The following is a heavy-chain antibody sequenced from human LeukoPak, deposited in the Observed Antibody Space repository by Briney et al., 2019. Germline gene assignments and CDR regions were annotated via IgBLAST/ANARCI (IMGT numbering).Heavy chain of an antibody. V-gene: IGHV3-23*01. J-gene: IGHJ3*02. CDR2: ISGSGGST. Sequence: GGSLRLSCEASGFTFSSHAMNWVRQAPGKGLEWVSAISGSGGSTYYADSVKGRFTISRDNAKNTLYLQINSLRAEDTTVYYCAKGIVVVTGPFDIWGQGTMVTASS. CDR3: AKGIVVVTGPFDI. CDR1: GFTFSSHA. D-gene: IGHD2-21*02.